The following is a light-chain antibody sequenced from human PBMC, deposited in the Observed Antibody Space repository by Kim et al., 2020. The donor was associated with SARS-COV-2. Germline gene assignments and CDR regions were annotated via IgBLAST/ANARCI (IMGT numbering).Light chain of an antibody. J-gene: IGLJ2*01. Sequence: GTIPCTGSTSNIGAGYDVHWSQQLPRTAPKLLIYGNSNRPSGVPDRFSGSKSGPSASLAITGLQAEDEADYYCQSYDSSLSAVVFGGGTQLTVL. V-gene: IGLV1-40*01. CDR3: QSYDSSLSAVV. CDR1: TSNIGAGYD. CDR2: GNS.